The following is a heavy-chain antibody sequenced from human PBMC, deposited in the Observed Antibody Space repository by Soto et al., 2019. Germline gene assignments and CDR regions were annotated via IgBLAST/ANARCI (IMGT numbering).Heavy chain of an antibody. D-gene: IGHD2-15*01. J-gene: IGHJ4*02. Sequence: SETLSLTCTVSGGSISSYYWSWIRQPPGKGLEWIGYIYYSGSTNYNPSLKSRVTLSVDTSKNQFSLKLNSVTAADTAVYYCAGVCSGGSCYQSHYYWGQGTLVTVSS. V-gene: IGHV4-59*01. CDR3: AGVCSGGSCYQSHYY. CDR1: GGSISSYY. CDR2: IYYSGST.